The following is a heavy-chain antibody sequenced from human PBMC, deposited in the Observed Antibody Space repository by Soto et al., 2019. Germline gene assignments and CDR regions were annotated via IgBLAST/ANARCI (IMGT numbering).Heavy chain of an antibody. J-gene: IGHJ4*02. Sequence: ASVKVSCKASGYTFTSYGISWVRQAPGQRLEWMGWISAYNGNTNYAQKLQGRVTMTTDTSTSTANMELRGLRSDDTAVYYCARDLPTDYYDSSGYLYYFDYWGQGTLVTVSS. CDR3: ARDLPTDYYDSSGYLYYFDY. D-gene: IGHD3-22*01. CDR2: ISAYNGNT. CDR1: GYTFTSYG. V-gene: IGHV1-18*01.